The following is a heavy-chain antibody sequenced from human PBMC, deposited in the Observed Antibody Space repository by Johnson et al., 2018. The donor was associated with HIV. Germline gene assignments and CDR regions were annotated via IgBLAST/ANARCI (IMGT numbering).Heavy chain of an antibody. CDR3: RMAYSYDDDAFDI. D-gene: IGHD5-18*01. V-gene: IGHV3-30-3*01. Sequence: QVQLMESGGGVVQPGRSLRLSCAASGFTFSSYAMHWVRQAPGKGLEWVAVISYDGSNKYYEDSVKGRFTISRDNSKNTLYLQMNSLRAEDTAVYYCRMAYSYDDDAFDIWGQGTMVTVSS. CDR2: ISYDGSNK. J-gene: IGHJ3*02. CDR1: GFTFSSYA.